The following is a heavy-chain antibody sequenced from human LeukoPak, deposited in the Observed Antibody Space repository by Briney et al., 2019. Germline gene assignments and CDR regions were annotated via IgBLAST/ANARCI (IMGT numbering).Heavy chain of an antibody. V-gene: IGHV4-39*07. D-gene: IGHD2-21*02. Sequence: PSETLSLTCTVSGASISGSNVYWGWIRQAPGKGLEWIGNIFDSGSTYIKSSLQSRVTKSVDTSKNQFFLKLSSVTVAGTAVYCCARAGARINCGRDCYSAYFDYWGQGILVTVSS. CDR3: ARAGARINCGRDCYSAYFDY. CDR2: IFDSGST. CDR1: GASISGSNVY. J-gene: IGHJ4*02.